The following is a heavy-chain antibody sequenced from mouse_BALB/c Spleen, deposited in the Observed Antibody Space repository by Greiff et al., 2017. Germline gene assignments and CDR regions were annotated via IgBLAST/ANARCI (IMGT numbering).Heavy chain of an antibody. CDR2: INSNGGST. Sequence: EVQRVESGGGLVQPGGSLKLSCAASGFTFSSYGMSWVRQTPDKRLELVATINSNGGSTYYPDSVKGRFTISRDNAKNTLYLQMSSLKSEDTAMYYCARDPLYGNYLFAYWGQGTLVTVSA. D-gene: IGHD2-1*01. CDR1: GFTFSSYG. J-gene: IGHJ3*01. V-gene: IGHV5-6-3*01. CDR3: ARDPLYGNYLFAY.